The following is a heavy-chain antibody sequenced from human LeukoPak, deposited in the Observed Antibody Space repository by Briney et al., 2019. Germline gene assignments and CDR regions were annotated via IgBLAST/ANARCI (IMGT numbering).Heavy chain of an antibody. CDR2: IKQDGSEK. D-gene: IGHD2-2*01. CDR1: GFTFSSYW. V-gene: IGHV3-7*01. J-gene: IGHJ6*03. Sequence: GGSLRLSCAASGFTFSSYWMSWVRQAPGKGLEWVANIKQDGSEKCYVDSVKGRFTISRDNGKNSLYLQMNSLRAEDTAVYYCARDLGDCSSTSCYYYYYMDVWGKGTTVTVSS. CDR3: ARDLGDCSSTSCYYYYYMDV.